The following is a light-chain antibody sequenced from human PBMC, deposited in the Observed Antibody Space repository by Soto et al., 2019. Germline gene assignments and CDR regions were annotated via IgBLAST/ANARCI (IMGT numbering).Light chain of an antibody. CDR3: QQYGSSPT. J-gene: IGKJ1*01. Sequence: EIVLTQSPGTLSLSPGQRGTLSCRASQSVSSRNLAWYQQKPGQAPRLLIYGASNRATGIPDRFSGSGSGTDFTLTISRLEPEDCAVYYCQQYGSSPTFGQGTKVDIK. V-gene: IGKV3-20*01. CDR1: QSVSSRN. CDR2: GAS.